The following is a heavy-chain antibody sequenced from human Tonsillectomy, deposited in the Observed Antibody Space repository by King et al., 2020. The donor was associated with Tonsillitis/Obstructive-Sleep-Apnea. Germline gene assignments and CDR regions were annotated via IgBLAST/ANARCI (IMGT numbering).Heavy chain of an antibody. Sequence: VQLVESGGGLVQPGGSLRLSCAASGFTVSSNYMSWVRQAPGKGLEWVSVIYSGGSTYYADSVKGRFTISRHNSKNTLYLQMNSLRAEDTAVYYCARDPGYSMILTGYYKAYYHMNVWGKGTPVTVSS. CDR2: IYSGGST. J-gene: IGHJ6*03. CDR3: ARDPGYSMILTGYYKAYYHMNV. V-gene: IGHV3-53*04. CDR1: GFTVSSNY. D-gene: IGHD3-9*01.